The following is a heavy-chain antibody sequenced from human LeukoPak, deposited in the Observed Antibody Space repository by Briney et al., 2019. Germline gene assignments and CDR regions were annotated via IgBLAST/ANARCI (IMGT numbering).Heavy chain of an antibody. Sequence: AASVKVSCKASGFTFSSYGISWVRQAPGQGLEWIGWISSSSGNTNYAQKFQGRVTMTTDKSTSTAYMELRSLRSDDTAVYYCAREHPHFGELWNDYWGQGTPVTVSS. J-gene: IGHJ4*02. CDR2: ISSSSGNT. CDR3: AREHPHFGELWNDY. V-gene: IGHV1-18*01. CDR1: GFTFSSYG. D-gene: IGHD3-10*01.